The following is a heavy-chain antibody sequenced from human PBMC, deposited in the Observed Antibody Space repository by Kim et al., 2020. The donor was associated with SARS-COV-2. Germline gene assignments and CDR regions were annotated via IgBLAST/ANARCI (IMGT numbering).Heavy chain of an antibody. D-gene: IGHD4-17*01. CDR2: IVVGSGNT. J-gene: IGHJ4*02. CDR3: AADTGDYGDYDASFDY. Sequence: SVKVSCKASGFTFTNSTMQWVRQARGQRLEWIVWIVVGSGNTNYAQKFQKRVTITRDMSTSSAYMELSSLRSEDTAVYYCAADTGDYGDYDASFDYWGQGTLVTVSS. CDR1: GFTFTNST. V-gene: IGHV1-58*02.